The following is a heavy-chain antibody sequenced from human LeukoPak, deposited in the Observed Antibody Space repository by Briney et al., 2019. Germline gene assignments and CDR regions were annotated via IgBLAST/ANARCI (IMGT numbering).Heavy chain of an antibody. CDR2: ISYDGSNK. Sequence: GGSLRLSCAASGFTFSSYAMHWVRQAPGKGLEWVAVISYDGSNKYYADSVKGRFTISRDNSKNTLYLQMNSLRAEDAAVYYCARGTPSSSGWLYYGMDVWGQGTTVTVSS. J-gene: IGHJ6*02. V-gene: IGHV3-30-3*01. D-gene: IGHD6-19*01. CDR1: GFTFSSYA. CDR3: ARGTPSSSGWLYYGMDV.